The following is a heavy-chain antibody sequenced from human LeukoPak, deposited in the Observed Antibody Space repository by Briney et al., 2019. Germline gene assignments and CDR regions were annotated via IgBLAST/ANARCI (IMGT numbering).Heavy chain of an antibody. D-gene: IGHD5-24*01. CDR2: ISAYNGNT. CDR3: ARDDGAFDI. J-gene: IGHJ3*02. Sequence: GASVKVSCKAPGYTFTGYYMHWVRQAPGQGLEWMGWISAYNGNTNYAQKLQGRVTMTTDTSTSTAYMELRSLRSDDTAVYYCARDDGAFDIWGQGTMVTVSS. V-gene: IGHV1-18*04. CDR1: GYTFTGYY.